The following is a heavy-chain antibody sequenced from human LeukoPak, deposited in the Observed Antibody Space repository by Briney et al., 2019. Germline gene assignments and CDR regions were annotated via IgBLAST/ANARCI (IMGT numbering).Heavy chain of an antibody. V-gene: IGHV4-34*01. Sequence: SETLSLTCAVYGGSFSPYYWNWIRQPPGKGLEWIGEINHSGSTNYNPSLKSRVTISVDTSKNQFSLKLSSVTAADTAVYYCARIKARTGFDPWGQGTLVTVSS. CDR3: ARIKARTGFDP. CDR1: GGSFSPYY. J-gene: IGHJ5*02. CDR2: INHSGST.